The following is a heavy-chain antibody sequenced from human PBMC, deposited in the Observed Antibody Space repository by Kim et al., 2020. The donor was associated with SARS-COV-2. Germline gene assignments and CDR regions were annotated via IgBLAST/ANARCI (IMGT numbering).Heavy chain of an antibody. CDR2: TI. V-gene: IGHV3-48*03. Sequence: TIYDADSVKGRFTISRDNAKDSLYLQMNSLRAEDTAVYYCARSIYSGSYYWGQGTLVTVSS. D-gene: IGHD1-26*01. J-gene: IGHJ4*02. CDR3: ARSIYSGSYY.